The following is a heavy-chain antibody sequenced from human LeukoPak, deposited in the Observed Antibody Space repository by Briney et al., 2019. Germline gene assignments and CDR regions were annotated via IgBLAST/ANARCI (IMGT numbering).Heavy chain of an antibody. V-gene: IGHV5-51*01. CDR3: AGHPTPEGWLDGMDV. D-gene: IGHD3-22*01. CDR1: GYSFTSYW. J-gene: IGHJ6*02. CDR2: IYPGDSDT. Sequence: GESLKISCKGSGYSFTSYWIGWVRQMPGKGLEWMGIIYPGDSDTRYSPSFQGQVTISADKSISTAYLQWSSLKASDTAMYYCAGHPTPEGWLDGMDVWGQGTTVTVSS.